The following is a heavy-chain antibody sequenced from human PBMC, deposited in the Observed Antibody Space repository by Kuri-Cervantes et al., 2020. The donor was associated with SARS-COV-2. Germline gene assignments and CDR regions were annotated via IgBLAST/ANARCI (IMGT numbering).Heavy chain of an antibody. J-gene: IGHJ4*02. CDR3: VRDGDHWNFDY. CDR2: IWYDGSNK. CDR1: GFTFSSYG. D-gene: IGHD1-1*01. Sequence: GGSLRLSCAASGFTFSSYGMHWVRQAPGKGLEWVAVIWYDGSNKYYADSVKGRFTLSRDNAKNMLFLQMNSLRAEDTAVYYCVRDGDHWNFDYWGQGTLVNVAS. V-gene: IGHV3-33*01.